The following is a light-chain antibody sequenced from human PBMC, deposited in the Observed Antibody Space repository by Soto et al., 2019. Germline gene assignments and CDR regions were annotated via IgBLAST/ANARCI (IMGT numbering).Light chain of an antibody. CDR1: QGVGSW. V-gene: IGKV1-12*01. J-gene: IGKJ1*01. Sequence: DIQMTQSPSSVSAPVGDRVTITCRASQGVGSWLAWYQQKPGKAPKLLIFAASSLQSGVPSRFSGSGSGTDFTLTIISLPPEDVATYYCQHANSFPWTFGQGTEVEIK. CDR2: AAS. CDR3: QHANSFPWT.